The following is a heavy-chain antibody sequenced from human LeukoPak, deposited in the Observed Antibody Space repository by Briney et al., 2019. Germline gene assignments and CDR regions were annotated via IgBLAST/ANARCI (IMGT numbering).Heavy chain of an antibody. CDR1: GGSFSGYY. Sequence: PSETLSLTCAVYGGSFSGYYWSWIRQPPGKGLEWIGEINHSGSTNYNPSLKSRVTISVDTSKNQFSLKLSSVTAADTAVYYCARRGSGWTHFDYWGREPWSPSPQ. CDR2: INHSGST. CDR3: ARRGSGWTHFDY. V-gene: IGHV4-34*01. J-gene: IGHJ4*02. D-gene: IGHD6-19*01.